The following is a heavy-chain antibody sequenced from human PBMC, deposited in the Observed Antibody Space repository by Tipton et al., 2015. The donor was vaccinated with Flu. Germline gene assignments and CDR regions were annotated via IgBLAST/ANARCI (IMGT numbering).Heavy chain of an antibody. CDR2: MPYSGSP. V-gene: IGHV4-39*07. CDR1: GDSIHTSGHY. Sequence: TLSLTCNVSGDSIHTSGHYWGWIRQSPGKGLAWIVSMPYSGSPYYNPSLRSRLTTRVDTSRNQFSLKLSSVTAADTAVYYCVRDLTVVRGFPDTWGQGILVTVSA. J-gene: IGHJ5*02. CDR3: VRDLTVVRGFPDT. D-gene: IGHD3-10*01.